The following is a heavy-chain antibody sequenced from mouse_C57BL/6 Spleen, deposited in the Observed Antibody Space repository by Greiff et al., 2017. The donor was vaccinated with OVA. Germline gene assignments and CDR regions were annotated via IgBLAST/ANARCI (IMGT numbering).Heavy chain of an antibody. CDR2: ISSGGDYI. CDR1: GFTFSSYA. CDR3: TRDGDGYYVAWFAY. Sequence: EVQRVESGEGLVKPGGSLKLSCAASGFTFSSYAMSWVRQTPEKRLEWVAYISSGGDYIYYADTVKGRFTISRDNARNTLYLQMSSLKSEDTAMYYCTRDGDGYYVAWFAYWGQGTLVTVSA. V-gene: IGHV5-9-1*02. J-gene: IGHJ3*01. D-gene: IGHD2-3*01.